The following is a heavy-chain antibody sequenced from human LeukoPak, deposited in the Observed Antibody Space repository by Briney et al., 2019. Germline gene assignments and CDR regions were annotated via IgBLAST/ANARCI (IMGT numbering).Heavy chain of an antibody. CDR2: ISDSSAM. D-gene: IGHD5-24*01. CDR3: AKEGRSLQTY. CDR1: GFTFRTYS. V-gene: IGHV3-48*04. Sequence: GGSLRLSCAASGFTFRTYSMKWVRQAPGKGLEWVSYISDSSAMYYADSVRGRFTISRDNAKNSLYLQMNSLRVEDTAVYYCAKEGRSLQTYWGQGTLVTVSS. J-gene: IGHJ4*02.